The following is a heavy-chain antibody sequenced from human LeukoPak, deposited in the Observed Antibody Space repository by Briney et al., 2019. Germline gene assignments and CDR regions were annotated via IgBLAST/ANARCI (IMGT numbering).Heavy chain of an antibody. CDR1: GYTFASHW. D-gene: IGHD3-16*01. CDR3: ARQGALGYYYYMDV. V-gene: IGHV5-51*01. Sequence: GESLKISCKGSGYTFASHWIAWVRQMPGKGLEWMGIIYPGDSDTRYSRPFQGQVTISADKSINTAYLQWSSLKASDTAIYYCARQGALGYYYYMDVWGRGTTVTVSS. CDR2: IYPGDSDT. J-gene: IGHJ6*03.